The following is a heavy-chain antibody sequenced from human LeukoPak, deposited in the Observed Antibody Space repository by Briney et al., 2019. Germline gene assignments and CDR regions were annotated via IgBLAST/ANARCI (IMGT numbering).Heavy chain of an antibody. J-gene: IGHJ3*02. V-gene: IGHV7-4-1*01. CDR3: VRDWFTDGASTLDI. Sequence: ASVKVSCKASGYTFNGYAINWMRQAPGQGFEWLGWIDPNTENPTYAQGFTGRFVFSLGTSLSTAYLEIYSLKAEDTTVHYSVRDWFTDGASTLDIWGQGTTVAVFS. CDR1: GYTFNGYA. D-gene: IGHD3-16*01. CDR2: IDPNTENP.